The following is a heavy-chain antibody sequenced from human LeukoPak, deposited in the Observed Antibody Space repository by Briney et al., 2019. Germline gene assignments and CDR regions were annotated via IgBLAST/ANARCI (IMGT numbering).Heavy chain of an antibody. V-gene: IGHV4-4*02. CDR1: GGSISSSNW. CDR3: AKAHIVVVVAGTHNWSDP. J-gene: IGHJ5*02. D-gene: IGHD2-15*01. CDR2: IYHSGST. Sequence: SETLSLTCAVSGGSISSSNWGSWVRQPPGKGLEWIGEIYHSGSTNDNPSLKSRVTISVDKSKNQFSLKLSSVTAADTSVYSCAKAHIVVVVAGTHNWSDPWGQGPLVTVS.